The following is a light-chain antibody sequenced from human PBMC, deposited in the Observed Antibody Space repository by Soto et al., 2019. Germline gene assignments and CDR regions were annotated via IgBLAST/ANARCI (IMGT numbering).Light chain of an antibody. CDR3: QQYFRPWT. J-gene: IGKJ1*01. CDR2: WAS. V-gene: IGKV4-1*01. CDR1: QSVLYSSNNKNY. Sequence: DIVMTQSPDSLAVSLGERATINCKSSQSVLYSSNNKNYLAWYQQKPGQPPKLLIYWASTRESGGPDRFSGSGSGTDFTLTISSLQAEDVAVYYCQQYFRPWTFGQGTNVEIK.